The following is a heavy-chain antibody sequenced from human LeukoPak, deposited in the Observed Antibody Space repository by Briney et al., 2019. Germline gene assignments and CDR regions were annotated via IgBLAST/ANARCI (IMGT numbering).Heavy chain of an antibody. CDR2: ISGGGGST. J-gene: IGHJ4*02. CDR3: AKDHSPTY. D-gene: IGHD1-1*01. CDR1: GFTFTSYS. Sequence: GGSLRLSCAASGFTFTSYSMNWVRQAPGKGLEWVSTISGGGGSTYYADSVKGRFTISRDNSKNTLYMQMNSLRVEDTAVYYCAKDHSPTYWGQGTLVTVSS. V-gene: IGHV3-23*01.